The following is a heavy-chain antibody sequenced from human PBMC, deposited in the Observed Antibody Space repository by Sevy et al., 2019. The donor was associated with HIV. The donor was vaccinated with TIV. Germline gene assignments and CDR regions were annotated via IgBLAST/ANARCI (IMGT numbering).Heavy chain of an antibody. J-gene: IGHJ4*02. CDR3: ALYLTGSPGDY. V-gene: IGHV3-23*01. CDR1: GFTFSSYA. Sequence: GGSLRLSCAASGFTFSSYAMSWVRQAPGKGLEWVSAISGSGGSTYYADSVKGRFTISRDNSKKTLYLQMNSLRAEDTAVYYCALYLTGSPGDYWGQGTLVTVSS. CDR2: ISGSGGST. D-gene: IGHD3-9*01.